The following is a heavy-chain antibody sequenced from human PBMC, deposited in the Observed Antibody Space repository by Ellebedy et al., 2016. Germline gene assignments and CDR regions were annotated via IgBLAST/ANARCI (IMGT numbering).Heavy chain of an antibody. CDR1: GGTFSSYA. V-gene: IGHV1-69*13. CDR2: IIPIFGTA. CDR3: ARGRGYCSGGSCLLNYFDY. Sequence: ASVKVSCKASGGTFSSYAISWVRQAPGQGLEWMGGIIPIFGTANYAQKFQGRVTITADESTSTAYMELSSLRSEDTAVYYCARGRGYCSGGSCLLNYFDYWGQGTLVTVSS. J-gene: IGHJ4*02. D-gene: IGHD2-15*01.